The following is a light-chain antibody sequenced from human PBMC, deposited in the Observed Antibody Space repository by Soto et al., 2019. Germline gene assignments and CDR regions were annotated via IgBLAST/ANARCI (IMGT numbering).Light chain of an antibody. CDR2: DAS. V-gene: IGKV1-33*01. CDR1: QDISNY. CDR3: QQYDNLPPEYT. J-gene: IGKJ2*01. Sequence: DIQMTQSPSSLSASVGDRVTITCQASQDISNYLNWYQQKPGKAPKLLIYDASNLETGVPSRFSGSGSGTDCTFTISSMKPEDLETYDSQQYDNLPPEYTFGQGTKLEIK.